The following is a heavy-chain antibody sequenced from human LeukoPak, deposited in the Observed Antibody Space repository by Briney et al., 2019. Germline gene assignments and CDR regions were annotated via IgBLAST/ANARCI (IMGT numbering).Heavy chain of an antibody. CDR1: GGSISSSSYY. V-gene: IGHV4-39*07. D-gene: IGHD1-7*01. Sequence: SETLSLTCTVSGGSISSSSYYWGWIRQPPGKGLEWIGSIYYSGSTYYNPSLKSRVTISVDTSKNQFSLKLSSVTAADTAVYYCAREWDWNWTYNWFDPWGQGTLVTVSS. CDR3: AREWDWNWTYNWFDP. CDR2: IYYSGST. J-gene: IGHJ5*02.